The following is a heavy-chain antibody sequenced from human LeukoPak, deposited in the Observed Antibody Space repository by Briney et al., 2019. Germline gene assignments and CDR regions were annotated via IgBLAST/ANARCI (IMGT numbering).Heavy chain of an antibody. CDR3: ARLPLFYDTQRGGYYFDY. CDR1: GGSISSSSYF. D-gene: IGHD3-22*01. J-gene: IGHJ4*02. Sequence: PSETLSLTCTVSGGSISSSSYFWAWIRQSPGQGLEWIGRIYYSGSTNYNPSLKSRVTISVDTSKNQFSLKLSSVTAADTAVYYCARLPLFYDTQRGGYYFDYWGQGTLVTVSS. V-gene: IGHV4-39*07. CDR2: IYYSGST.